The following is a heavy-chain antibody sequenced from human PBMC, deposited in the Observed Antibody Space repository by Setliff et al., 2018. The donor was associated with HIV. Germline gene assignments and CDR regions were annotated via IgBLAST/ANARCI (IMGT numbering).Heavy chain of an antibody. CDR3: ARDLDPYFAMAV. J-gene: IGHJ6*02. CDR2: INQDGSAK. V-gene: IGHV3-7*03. CDR1: GLTFSSYW. Sequence: GGSLRLSCAASGLTFSSYWISWVRQAPGKGLEWVANINQDGSAKYYVDSVKGRFTISRDNAKNSLYLQMTRLSAEDTAVYYCARDLDPYFAMAVWGQGTTVTVSS.